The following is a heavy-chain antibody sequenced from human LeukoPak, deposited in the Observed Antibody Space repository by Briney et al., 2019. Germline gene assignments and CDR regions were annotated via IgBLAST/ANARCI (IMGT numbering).Heavy chain of an antibody. CDR3: ATRNNFEY. CDR1: GFTSFSGHW. V-gene: IGHV3-7*01. J-gene: IGHJ4*02. CDR2: IRFDGSEI. Sequence: GGSLRLSCTVSGFTSFSGHWMNWVRQAPGKGLEWVANIRFDGSEIGYGDSVEGRFIISRDNSKNSLYLQMNSLRAEDTAVYYCATRNNFEYWGRGTLVTVSS.